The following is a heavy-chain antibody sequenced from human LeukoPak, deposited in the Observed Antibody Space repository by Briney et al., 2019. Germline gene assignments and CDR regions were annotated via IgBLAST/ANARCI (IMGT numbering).Heavy chain of an antibody. CDR1: GFTFSSYS. J-gene: IGHJ3*02. Sequence: GGSLRLSCAASGFTFSSYSMNWVRQAPGKGLEWVSVIYSGGSTYYADSVKGRFTISRDNSKNTLYLQMNSLRAEDTAVYYCARGNTRGRDYYDSKPPQGSAFDIWGQGTMVTVSS. CDR3: ARGNTRGRDYYDSKPPQGSAFDI. CDR2: IYSGGST. V-gene: IGHV3-66*01. D-gene: IGHD3-22*01.